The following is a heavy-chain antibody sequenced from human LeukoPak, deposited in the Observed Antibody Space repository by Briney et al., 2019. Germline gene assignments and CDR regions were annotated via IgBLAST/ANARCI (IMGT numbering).Heavy chain of an antibody. CDR3: ARAYYSDITDYPYIGY. CDR1: GLTFSTYG. V-gene: IGHV3-33*01. J-gene: IGHJ4*02. CDR2: IRYDGNNK. D-gene: IGHD3-22*01. Sequence: HPGGSLRLSCAASGLTFSTYGMHWVRQAPDKGLEWVAVIRYDGNNKFYVDSVRGRFTISRDNSKNTLYLQMNSLRAEDTAVYYCARAYYSDITDYPYIGYWGQGVLVTVSS.